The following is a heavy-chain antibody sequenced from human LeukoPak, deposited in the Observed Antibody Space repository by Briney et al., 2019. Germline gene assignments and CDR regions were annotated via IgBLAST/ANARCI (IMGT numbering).Heavy chain of an antibody. D-gene: IGHD3-22*01. CDR1: GFTFSSYE. Sequence: PGGSLRLSCAASGFTFSSYEMNWVRQAPGKGLEWVSYISSSGSTIYYADSVKGRFTISRDNAKNSLYLQMNSLKTEDTAVYYCTTGPTYYYDSSGDLESRFNDYWGQGTLVTVSS. J-gene: IGHJ4*02. CDR3: TTGPTYYYDSSGDLESRFNDY. V-gene: IGHV3-48*03. CDR2: ISSSGSTI.